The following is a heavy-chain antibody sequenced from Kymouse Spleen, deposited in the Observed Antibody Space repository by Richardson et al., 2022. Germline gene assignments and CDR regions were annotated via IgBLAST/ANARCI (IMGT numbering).Heavy chain of an antibody. Sequence: QVQLQESGPGLVKPSETLSLTCTVSGGSVSSGSYYWSWIRQPPGKGLEWIGYIYYSGSTNYNPSLKSRVTISVDTSKNQFSLKLSSVTAADTAVYYCARKGDYSGYDWGWFDPWGQGTLVTVSS. CDR2: IYYSGST. V-gene: IGHV4-61*01. CDR1: GGSVSSGSYY. CDR3: ARKGDYSGYDWGWFDP. D-gene: IGHD5-12*01. J-gene: IGHJ5*02.